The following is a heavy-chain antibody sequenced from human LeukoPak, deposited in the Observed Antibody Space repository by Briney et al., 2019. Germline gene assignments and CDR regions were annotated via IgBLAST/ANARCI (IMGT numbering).Heavy chain of an antibody. J-gene: IGHJ6*03. CDR3: ARVDGDYWANYYYYYMDV. D-gene: IGHD4-17*01. Sequence: ASVKVSRKASGGTFSSYAISWVRQAPGQGLEWMGGIIPIFGTANYAQKFQGRVTITADESTSTAYMELSSLRSEDTAVYYCARVDGDYWANYYYYYMDVWGKGTTVTISS. CDR2: IIPIFGTA. CDR1: GGTFSSYA. V-gene: IGHV1-69*13.